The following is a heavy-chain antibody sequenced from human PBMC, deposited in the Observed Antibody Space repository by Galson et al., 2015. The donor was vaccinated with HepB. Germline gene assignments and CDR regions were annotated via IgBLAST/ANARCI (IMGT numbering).Heavy chain of an antibody. CDR1: GDSVSSNSAA. V-gene: IGHV6-1*01. CDR3: AREYSSGWFTVGVLSGMDV. D-gene: IGHD6-19*01. Sequence: CAISGDSVSSNSAAWNWIRQSPSRGLEWLGRTYYRSKWYNDYAVSVKSRITINPDTSKNQFSLQLNSVTPEDTAVYYCAREYSSGWFTVGVLSGMDVWGQGTTVTVSS. CDR2: TYYRSKWYN. J-gene: IGHJ6*02.